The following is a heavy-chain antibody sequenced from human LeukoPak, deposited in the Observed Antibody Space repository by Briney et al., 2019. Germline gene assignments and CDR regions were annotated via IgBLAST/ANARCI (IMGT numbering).Heavy chain of an antibody. V-gene: IGHV3-7*01. Sequence: GGSLRLSCAASGITFSSYWMSWVRQAPGKGLEWVANIKQDGSEKNYVDSVKGRFTISRDNAKNSLYLQMNSLRAEDTAMYYCASLDTAMVNGDYWGQGTQVTVSS. J-gene: IGHJ4*02. CDR2: IKQDGSEK. CDR3: ASLDTAMVNGDY. CDR1: GITFSSYW. D-gene: IGHD5-18*01.